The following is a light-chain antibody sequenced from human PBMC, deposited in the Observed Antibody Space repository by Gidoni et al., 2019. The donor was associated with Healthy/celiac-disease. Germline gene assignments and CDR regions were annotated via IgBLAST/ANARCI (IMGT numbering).Light chain of an antibody. CDR1: QSVLYSSNNKNY. V-gene: IGKV4-1*01. CDR3: QQYYSTPA. CDR2: WAS. J-gene: IGKJ3*01. Sequence: DIVMTQSPASLSVSLGERATINCKSSQSVLYSSNNKNYLAWYQQKPGQPPKLLIYWASTRESGVPDRFSGSGSGTDFTLTISSLQDEDVAVYYCQQYYSTPAFGPGTKVDIK.